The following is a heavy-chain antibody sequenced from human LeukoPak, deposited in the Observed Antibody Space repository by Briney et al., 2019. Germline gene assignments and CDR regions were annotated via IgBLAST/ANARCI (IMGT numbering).Heavy chain of an antibody. CDR2: MSPNSGDT. CDR3: ARGPPDWGYDY. Sequence: ASVKVSCTASGYTFTSYDFNWVRQATGQRPEWMGWMSPNSGDTGYAQKFQDRVTMTRNTSISTAYMELSSLRSDDTAVYYCARGPPDWGYDYWGPGTLVTVSS. D-gene: IGHD7-27*01. V-gene: IGHV1-8*01. CDR1: GYTFTSYD. J-gene: IGHJ4*02.